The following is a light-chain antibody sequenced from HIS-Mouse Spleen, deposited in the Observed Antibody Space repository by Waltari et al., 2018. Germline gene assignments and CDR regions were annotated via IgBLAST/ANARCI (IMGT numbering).Light chain of an antibody. V-gene: IGKV3-20*01. CDR2: GAP. Sequence: EIVLTQSPGTLSLSPGERATLSCRASPSVSSSYFARYQQKPGQAPRLLISGAPSRATGIPDRFSGSGSGTDFTLTISRLEPEDFAVYYCQQYGSSPPALTFGGGTKVEIK. J-gene: IGKJ4*01. CDR3: QQYGSSPPALT. CDR1: PSVSSSY.